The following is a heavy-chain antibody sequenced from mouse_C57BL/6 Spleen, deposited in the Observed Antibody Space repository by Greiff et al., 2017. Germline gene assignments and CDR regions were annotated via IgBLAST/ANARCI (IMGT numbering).Heavy chain of an antibody. CDR2: ISGGGGNT. Sequence: EVKLVESGGGLVKPGGSLKLSCAASGFTFSSYTMSWVRQTPEKRLEWVATISGGGGNTYYPDSVKGRFTISRDNAKNTLYLQMSSLRSEDTALYDCASPYYGSSYPGWYFDVWGTGTTVTVSS. CDR3: ASPYYGSSYPGWYFDV. D-gene: IGHD1-1*01. V-gene: IGHV5-9*01. J-gene: IGHJ1*03. CDR1: GFTFSSYT.